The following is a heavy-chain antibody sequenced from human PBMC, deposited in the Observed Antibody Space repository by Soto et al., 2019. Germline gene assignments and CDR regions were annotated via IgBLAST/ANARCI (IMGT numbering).Heavy chain of an antibody. J-gene: IGHJ4*02. CDR3: PKDLIRGDGYVDFDY. CDR2: IYAGGGTT. D-gene: IGHD3-10*01. CDR1: GFIFSNYD. V-gene: IGHV3-23*01. Sequence: EVQLLESGGGLAQPGGSLRLSCTASGFIFSNYDMFWVRQAPGKGLEWVSTIYAGGGTTHYADSVKGRFTISRDNSKKTLFLEMNSLTAEDTALYCCPKDLIRGDGYVDFDYWGQGTLVTGSS.